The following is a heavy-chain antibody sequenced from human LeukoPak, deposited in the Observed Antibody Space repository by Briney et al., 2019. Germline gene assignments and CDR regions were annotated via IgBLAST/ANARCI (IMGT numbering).Heavy chain of an antibody. Sequence: PGGSLRLSCAASGFTVSSNYMSWVRQAPGKGLEWVSSITSSSSYIYYADSVKGRFTISRDNAKNSLYLQMNSLRAEDTAVYYCARDRAALKVGATDYWGQGTLVTVSS. CDR1: GFTVSSNY. CDR2: ITSSSSYI. CDR3: ARDRAALKVGATDY. V-gene: IGHV3-21*01. J-gene: IGHJ4*02. D-gene: IGHD1-26*01.